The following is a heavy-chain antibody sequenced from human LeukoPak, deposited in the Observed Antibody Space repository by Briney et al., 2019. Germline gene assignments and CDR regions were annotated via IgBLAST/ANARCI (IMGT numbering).Heavy chain of an antibody. CDR2: IISGGNT. CDR3: ARGNSFGY. J-gene: IGHJ4*02. CDR1: GFAVSNNY. D-gene: IGHD1/OR15-1a*01. Sequence: PWGSLRLSCAASGFAVSNNYMSWIRQAPGKGLEWISSIISGGNTFYADSVKGRFTISRDNSKNTLYLQMNSLTAEDTAVYYCARGNSFGYWGQGTLVIVSS. V-gene: IGHV3-53*01.